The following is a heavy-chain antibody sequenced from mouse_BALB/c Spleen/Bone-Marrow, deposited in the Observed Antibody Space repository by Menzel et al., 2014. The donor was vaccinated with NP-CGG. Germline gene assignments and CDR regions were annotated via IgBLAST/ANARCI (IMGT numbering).Heavy chain of an antibody. Sequence: EVQGVESGGGLVQPGGSLKLSCAASGFTFSSYTMSWVRQTPEKRLEWVAYISNGGGSTYYPDTVKGRFTISRDNAKNTLYLQMSSLKSEDTAMYYCARGLRGYAMDYWGQGTSATVSS. D-gene: IGHD2-4*01. CDR2: ISNGGGST. CDR3: ARGLRGYAMDY. CDR1: GFTFSSYT. J-gene: IGHJ4*01. V-gene: IGHV5-12-2*01.